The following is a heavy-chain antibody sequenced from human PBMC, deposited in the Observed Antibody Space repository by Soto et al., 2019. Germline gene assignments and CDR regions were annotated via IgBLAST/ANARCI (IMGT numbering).Heavy chain of an antibody. Sequence: GASVKVSCKASGGTFSSYTISWVRQAPGQGLEWMGRIIPILGIANYAQKFQGRVTITADKSTSTAYMELSSLRSDDTAVYYCARDGCTNRVCYPHYWGQGTLVTVSS. CDR2: IIPILGIA. V-gene: IGHV1-69*04. J-gene: IGHJ4*02. D-gene: IGHD2-8*01. CDR1: GGTFSSYT. CDR3: ARDGCTNRVCYPHY.